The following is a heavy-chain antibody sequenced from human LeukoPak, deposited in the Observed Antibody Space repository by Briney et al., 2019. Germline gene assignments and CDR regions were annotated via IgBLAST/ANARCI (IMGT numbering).Heavy chain of an antibody. D-gene: IGHD3-22*01. CDR2: ISGSGGST. J-gene: IGHJ4*02. CDR3: AKSSRGSGYYDSSGYLDY. V-gene: IGHV3-23*01. Sequence: GGSLRLSCAASGFTFSSYWMHWVRQAPGKGLEWVSAISGSGGSTYYADSVKGRFTISRDNSKNTLYLQMNSLRAEDTAVYYCAKSSRGSGYYDSSGYLDYWGQGTLVTVSS. CDR1: GFTFSSYW.